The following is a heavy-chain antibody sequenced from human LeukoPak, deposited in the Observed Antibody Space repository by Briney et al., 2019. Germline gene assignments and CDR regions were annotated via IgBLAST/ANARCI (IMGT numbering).Heavy chain of an antibody. CDR1: GASISMYY. Sequence: PSETLSLPCTVSGASISMYYWGWIRQPPGMGLECMGSIYYSGSTNYKPPLKGRVTTSVDTSKNQFSLKLSSVTAADTAVYYCAREVRGVISYYFDYWGQGTLVTVSS. J-gene: IGHJ4*02. CDR3: AREVRGVISYYFDY. CDR2: IYYSGST. D-gene: IGHD3-10*01. V-gene: IGHV4-59*12.